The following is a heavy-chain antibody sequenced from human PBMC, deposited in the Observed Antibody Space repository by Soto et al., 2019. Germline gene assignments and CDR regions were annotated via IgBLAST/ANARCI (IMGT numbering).Heavy chain of an antibody. CDR2: IYYSGST. D-gene: IGHD4-17*01. V-gene: IGHV4-39*01. J-gene: IGHJ4*02. CDR1: GGSISSSSYH. CDR3: ASVDYGDYFRLDY. Sequence: LETLSLTCTVSGGSISSSSYHWGLIRQPPGKGLEWIGSIYYSGSTYYNPSLKSRVTISVDTSKNQFSLKLSSVTAADTAVYYCASVDYGDYFRLDYWGQGTLVTAPQ.